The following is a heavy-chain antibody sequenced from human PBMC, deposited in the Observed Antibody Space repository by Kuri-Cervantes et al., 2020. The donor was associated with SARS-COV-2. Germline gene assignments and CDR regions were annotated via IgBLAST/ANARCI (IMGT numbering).Heavy chain of an antibody. V-gene: IGHV1-8*01. D-gene: IGHD2-21*01. Sequence: ASVKVSCKAPETTFPNYDINWVRQATGQGLEWMGMVKTDSGNTLYAQVFQGRVTMTRDISTATAYMELSSLTSEDTAIYYCYCVPKEGFDSWGQGTLVTVSS. CDR2: VKTDSGNT. J-gene: IGHJ4*02. CDR1: ETTFPNYD. CDR3: YCVPKEGFDS.